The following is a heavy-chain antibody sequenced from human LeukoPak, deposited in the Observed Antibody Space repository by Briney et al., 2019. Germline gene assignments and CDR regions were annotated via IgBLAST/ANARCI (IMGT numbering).Heavy chain of an antibody. CDR2: IYNSGST. CDR1: GGSISSGSYY. J-gene: IGHJ4*02. Sequence: SETLSLTCTVSGGSISSGSYYWSWIRQPAGKRLEWIGRIYNSGSTNYNPSLKSRVTISVDTSKNQFSLKLSSVTAADTAVYYCASNRLDYGSGIDYWGQGTLVTVSS. D-gene: IGHD4-17*01. V-gene: IGHV4-61*02. CDR3: ASNRLDYGSGIDY.